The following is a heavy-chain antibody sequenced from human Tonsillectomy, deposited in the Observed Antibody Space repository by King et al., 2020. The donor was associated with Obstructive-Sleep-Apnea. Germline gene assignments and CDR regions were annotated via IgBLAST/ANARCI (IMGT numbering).Heavy chain of an antibody. CDR1: GYTFTSYG. J-gene: IGHJ3*02. CDR2: ISAYNGNT. Sequence: VQLVQSGAEVKKPGASVKVSCKASGYTFTSYGISWVRQAPGQGLEWMGWISAYNGNTNYAQKLQGRVTMTTDTSTSTAYMELRSLRSDDTAVYYCAREGVLLWFGESAHAFDIWGQGTMVTVSS. CDR3: AREGVLLWFGESAHAFDI. D-gene: IGHD3-10*01. V-gene: IGHV1-18*01.